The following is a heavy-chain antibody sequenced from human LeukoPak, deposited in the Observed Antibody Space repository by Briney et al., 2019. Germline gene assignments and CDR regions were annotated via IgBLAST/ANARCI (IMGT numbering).Heavy chain of an antibody. Sequence: ASVKVSCKASGYTFTRYGVAWVRQAPGQGLEWMGGIIPIFGTANYAQKFQGRVTITADESTSTAYMELSSLRSEDTAVYYCATEYSSSSVWFDPWGQGTLVTVSS. CDR1: GYTFTRYG. D-gene: IGHD6-6*01. J-gene: IGHJ5*02. V-gene: IGHV1-69*13. CDR2: IIPIFGTA. CDR3: ATEYSSSSVWFDP.